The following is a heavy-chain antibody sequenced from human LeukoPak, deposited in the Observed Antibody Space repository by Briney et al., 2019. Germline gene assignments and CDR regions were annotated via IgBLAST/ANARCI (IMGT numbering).Heavy chain of an antibody. CDR3: ARQRRGGYGVGWFDP. V-gene: IGHV5-51*01. CDR2: IYPGDSDT. J-gene: IGHJ5*02. D-gene: IGHD5-12*01. CDR1: YW. Sequence: YWIDWVRQMPGKGLEWMGIIYPGDSDTRYSPSFQGQVTISADKSLSTAYLQWSSLKASDTAMYYCARQRRGGYGVGWFDPWGQGSLVTVSS.